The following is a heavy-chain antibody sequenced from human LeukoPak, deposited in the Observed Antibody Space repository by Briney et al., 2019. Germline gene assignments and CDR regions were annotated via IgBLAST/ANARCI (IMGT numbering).Heavy chain of an antibody. CDR1: GFTFSSYG. J-gene: IGHJ4*02. V-gene: IGHV3-30*03. Sequence: GGSLRLSCAASGFTFSSYGMHWVRQAPGKGLEWVAVISYDGSNKYYADSVKGRFTISRDNSKNTLYLQMNSLRAEDTAVYYCARTGWHSFDYWGQGTLVTVSS. CDR3: ARTGWHSFDY. D-gene: IGHD6-19*01. CDR2: ISYDGSNK.